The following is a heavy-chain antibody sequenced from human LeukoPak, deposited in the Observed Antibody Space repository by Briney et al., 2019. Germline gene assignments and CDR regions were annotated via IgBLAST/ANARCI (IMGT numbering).Heavy chain of an antibody. CDR3: ARGPLWFGEVYGMDV. V-gene: IGHV4-34*01. CDR2: INHSGST. CDR1: GGSLSGYY. D-gene: IGHD3-10*01. Sequence: PSETLSLTCAVYGGSLSGYYWSWIRQPPGKGLEWIGEINHSGSTNYNPSLKSRVTISVDTSKNQFSLKLSSVTAADTAVYYCARGPLWFGEVYGMDVWGQGTTVTVSS. J-gene: IGHJ6*02.